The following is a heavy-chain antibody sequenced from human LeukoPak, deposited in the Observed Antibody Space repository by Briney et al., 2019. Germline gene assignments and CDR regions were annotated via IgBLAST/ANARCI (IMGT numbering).Heavy chain of an antibody. J-gene: IGHJ4*02. V-gene: IGHV1-18*01. D-gene: IGHD3-3*01. CDR1: GYTFTDYG. CDR2: ISGYNGNT. CDR3: ARDPKTSYDFWRGYSGLDY. Sequence: ASVKVSCKTSGYTFTDYGISWVRQAPGQGLEWMGWISGYNGNTDYAQKIKGRVTFTRDTSAGTVYMDLTSLRSDDTAVYYCARDPKTSYDFWRGYSGLDYWGQGTLVTVSS.